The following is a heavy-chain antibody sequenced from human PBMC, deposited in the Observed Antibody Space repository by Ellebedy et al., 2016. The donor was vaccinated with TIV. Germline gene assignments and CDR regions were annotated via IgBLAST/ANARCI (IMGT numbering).Heavy chain of an antibody. CDR2: INPSGGST. J-gene: IGHJ1*01. CDR1: GYTFTSYF. Sequence: ASVKVSCKASGYTFTSYFMCWVRQAPGQGLEWIGIINPSGGSTRYAQKFQGRVTMTRDTSTSTVYMELSSLRSEDTAVYYCARLSDRGEHWGQGTLVTVSS. D-gene: IGHD1-14*01. CDR3: ARLSDRGEH. V-gene: IGHV1-46*01.